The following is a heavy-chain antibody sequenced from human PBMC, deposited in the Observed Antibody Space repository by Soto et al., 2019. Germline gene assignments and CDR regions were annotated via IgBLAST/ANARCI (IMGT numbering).Heavy chain of an antibody. CDR3: ARENVLSYVDTAMVDYFDY. Sequence: QVQLVQSGAEVKKPGASVKVSCKASGYTFNTYSISWVRQAPGQGLEGMGWISGYNGDTHYAQKFQGRVTMTTDTSTSTAYMELRSLRSDDTAMYYCARENVLSYVDTAMVDYFDYWGQGNLVTVSS. CDR2: ISGYNGDT. V-gene: IGHV1-18*01. D-gene: IGHD5-18*01. CDR1: GYTFNTYS. J-gene: IGHJ4*02.